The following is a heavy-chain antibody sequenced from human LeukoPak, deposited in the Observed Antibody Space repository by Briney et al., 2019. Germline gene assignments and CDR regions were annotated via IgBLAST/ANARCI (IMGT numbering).Heavy chain of an antibody. CDR3: ARGRWITGTARDGWFDP. Sequence: SETLSLTCAVYGGSFSGYYWSWIRQPPGKGLEWIGEINHSGSTNYNPSLKSRVTISVDTSKNQFSLKLSSVTAADTAVNYCARGRWITGTARDGWFDPWGQGTLVTVSS. J-gene: IGHJ5*02. V-gene: IGHV4-34*01. CDR2: INHSGST. D-gene: IGHD1-7*01. CDR1: GGSFSGYY.